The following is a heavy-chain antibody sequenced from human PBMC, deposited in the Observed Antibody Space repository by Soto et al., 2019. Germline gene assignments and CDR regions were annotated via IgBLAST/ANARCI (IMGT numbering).Heavy chain of an antibody. Sequence: GGSLRLSCSASGFTFNSQWMHWVRQAPGKGLEYVSSISSDGGSTYYADSVKGRFTISRDNSKNTLYLQMSSLRPEDTVVYYCVKDQWVDYWGPGTLVTVS. V-gene: IGHV3-64D*08. D-gene: IGHD2-8*01. J-gene: IGHJ4*02. CDR1: GFTFNSQW. CDR3: VKDQWVDY. CDR2: ISSDGGST.